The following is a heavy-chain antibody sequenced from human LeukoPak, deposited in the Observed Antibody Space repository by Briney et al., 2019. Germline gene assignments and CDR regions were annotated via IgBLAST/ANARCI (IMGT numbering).Heavy chain of an antibody. D-gene: IGHD1-26*01. J-gene: IGHJ4*02. V-gene: IGHV4-39*02. CDR1: GGSISGSSYY. Sequence: SETLSLTCTVSGGSISGSSYYWGWIRQPPGKGLEWIGSIYYSGSTYYNPSLKSRVTISVDTSKNQFSLRLNSVTATDTAVYYCARGRSWGVGARFVNWGQGTLVTVSS. CDR3: ARGRSWGVGARFVN. CDR2: IYYSGST.